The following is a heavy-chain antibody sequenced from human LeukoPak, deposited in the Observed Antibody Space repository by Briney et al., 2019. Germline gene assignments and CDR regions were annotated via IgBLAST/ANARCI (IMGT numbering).Heavy chain of an antibody. CDR3: ARRAGAYSHPYDY. CDR1: GFPFSCYW. V-gene: IGHV3-53*01. CDR2: IYSDNT. D-gene: IGHD4/OR15-4a*01. Sequence: GGSLRLSCAASGFPFSCYWMHWVRPAPGKGLEGVSFIYSDNTHYSDSVKGRFTISRDNSKNTLYLQMNSLRAEDTAVYYCARRAGAYSHPYDYWGQGTLVTVSS. J-gene: IGHJ4*02.